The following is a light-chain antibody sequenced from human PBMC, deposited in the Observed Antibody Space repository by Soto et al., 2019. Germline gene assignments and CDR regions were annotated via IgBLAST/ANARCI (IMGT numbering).Light chain of an antibody. Sequence: EIVLTQSPSTLSLSPGERATLSCRASQSVGSGSLLWYQHKPGQAPRLLISGASNRATGIPDRFSGSGSGTDFTRTISILDPEDFAVYYCQQHVRSPHLYIFGQGTKLEIK. V-gene: IGKV3-20*01. CDR1: QSVGSGS. CDR2: GAS. CDR3: QQHVRSPHLYI. J-gene: IGKJ2*01.